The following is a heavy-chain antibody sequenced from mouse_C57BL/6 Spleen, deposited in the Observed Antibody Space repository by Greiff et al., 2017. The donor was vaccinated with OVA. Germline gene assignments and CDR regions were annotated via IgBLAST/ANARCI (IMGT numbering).Heavy chain of an antibody. D-gene: IGHD1-1*01. V-gene: IGHV1-63*01. CDR2: IYPGGGYT. CDR3: ARTFDYGSSPYYAMDY. CDR1: GYTFTNYW. Sequence: VQLQQSGAELVRPGTSVKMSCKASGYTFTNYWIGWAKQRPGHGLEWIGDIYPGGGYTNYNEKFKGKATLTADKSSSTAYMQFSSLTSEDSAIDYCARTFDYGSSPYYAMDYWGQGTSVTVSS. J-gene: IGHJ4*01.